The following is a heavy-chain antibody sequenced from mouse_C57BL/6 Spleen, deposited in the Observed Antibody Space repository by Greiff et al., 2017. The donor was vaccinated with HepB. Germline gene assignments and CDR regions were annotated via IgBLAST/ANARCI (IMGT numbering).Heavy chain of an antibody. CDR1: GFTFSDYG. V-gene: IGHV5-17*01. J-gene: IGHJ3*01. D-gene: IGHD2-4*01. Sequence: EVKVVESGGGLVKPGGSLKLSCAASGFTFSDYGMHWVRQAPEKGLEWVAYISSGSSTNYYADTVKGRFTISRDNTKNTLFLQMTSLRSEDTAMYYCASGYDYDWFAYWGQGTLVTVSA. CDR3: ASGYDYDWFAY. CDR2: ISSGSSTN.